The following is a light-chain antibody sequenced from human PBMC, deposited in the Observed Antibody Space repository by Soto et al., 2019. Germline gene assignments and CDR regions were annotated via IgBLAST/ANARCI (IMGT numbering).Light chain of an antibody. J-gene: IGLJ2*01. V-gene: IGLV1-40*01. CDR3: QSFDSSLSGSV. CDR1: SSNIGAGYN. CDR2: DNN. Sequence: QAVVTQPPSVSGAPGQRVTISCTGSSSNIGAGYNVHWYQQLPGTAPKLLIYDNNNRPSGVPDRFSGSKSGTSASLAITGLQAEDEADYYCQSFDSSLSGSVFGGGTKLTVL.